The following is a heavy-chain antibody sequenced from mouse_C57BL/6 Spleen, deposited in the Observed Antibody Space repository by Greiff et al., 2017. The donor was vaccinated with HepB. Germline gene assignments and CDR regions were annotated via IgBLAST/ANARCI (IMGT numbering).Heavy chain of an antibody. CDR3: ARDGDYYSNPFAY. Sequence: VQLQQSGPELVKPGASVKISCKASGYAFSSSWMNWVKQRPGKGLEWIGRIYPGDGDTKYNGKFKGKATLTADKSSSTAYMQLSSLTSEDSAVYFFARDGDYYSNPFAYWGQGTLVTVSA. CDR2: IYPGDGDT. J-gene: IGHJ3*01. CDR1: GYAFSSSW. D-gene: IGHD2-5*01. V-gene: IGHV1-82*01.